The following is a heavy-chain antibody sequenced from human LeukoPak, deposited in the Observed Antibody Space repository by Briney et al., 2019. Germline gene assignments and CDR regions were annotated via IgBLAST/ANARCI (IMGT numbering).Heavy chain of an antibody. Sequence: GGSLRLSCAASGFTFSTYAIHWVRQAPGTGLEWVALISYDRSNKYYADSVKGRFTISRDNSKDTPYLQMNSLGTEDTAVYYCARALSGIYSVGDAYDIWGLGTMVTVSS. CDR3: ARALSGIYSVGDAYDI. D-gene: IGHD1-26*01. J-gene: IGHJ3*02. CDR2: ISYDRSNK. V-gene: IGHV3-30*04. CDR1: GFTFSTYA.